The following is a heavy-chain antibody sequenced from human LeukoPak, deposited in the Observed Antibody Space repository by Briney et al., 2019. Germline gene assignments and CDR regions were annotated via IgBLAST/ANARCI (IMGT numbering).Heavy chain of an antibody. Sequence: GGSLRLFCAASGFTFSSYWMHWVRQAPGKGLEWVAVIWYDGSNKYYADSVKGRFTISRDNFKNTVYLQMNSLRAEDAAVYYCAKDPVEYSSGWSLGYWGQGTLVTVSS. D-gene: IGHD6-19*01. CDR2: IWYDGSNK. V-gene: IGHV3-33*06. J-gene: IGHJ4*02. CDR1: GFTFSSYW. CDR3: AKDPVEYSSGWSLGY.